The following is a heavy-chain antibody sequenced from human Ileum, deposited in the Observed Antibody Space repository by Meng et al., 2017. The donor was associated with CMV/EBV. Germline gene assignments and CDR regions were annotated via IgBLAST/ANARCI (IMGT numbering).Heavy chain of an antibody. D-gene: IGHD3-9*01. Sequence: FSGFSLSSGRVAVGWIRQPPGKALEWLAIIYGDDDKYYSPSLSNSLTITKDTSKNQVVLTMTNMDPVDTATYYCAHRREPHRGDRFDIWGQGILVTVSS. CDR3: AHRREPHRGDRFDI. V-gene: IGHV2-5*02. CDR1: GFSLSSGRVA. CDR2: IYGDDDK. J-gene: IGHJ4*02.